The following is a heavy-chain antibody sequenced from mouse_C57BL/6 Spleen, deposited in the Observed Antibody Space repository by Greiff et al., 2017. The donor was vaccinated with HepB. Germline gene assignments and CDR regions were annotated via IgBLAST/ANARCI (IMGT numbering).Heavy chain of an antibody. D-gene: IGHD1-1*01. Sequence: QVQLQQPGAELVKPGASVKMSCKASGYTFTSYWITWVKQRPGQGLEWIGDIYPGSGSTNYNEKFKSKATLTVDTSSSTAYMQLSSLTSEDSAVYYCARSGYYYGSSHFDYWGQGTTLTVSS. J-gene: IGHJ2*01. CDR2: IYPGSGST. CDR1: GYTFTSYW. V-gene: IGHV1-55*01. CDR3: ARSGYYYGSSHFDY.